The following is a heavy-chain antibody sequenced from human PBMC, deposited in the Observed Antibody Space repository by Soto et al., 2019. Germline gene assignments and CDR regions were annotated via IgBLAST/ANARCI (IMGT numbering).Heavy chain of an antibody. CDR1: GFTFSDHY. J-gene: IGHJ3*02. CDR2: IRNKANSYTT. CDR3: TTDPQITWIVVVNKFDDAFDI. Sequence: GGSLRLSCAAFGFTFSDHYMDWVRQAPGKGLEWVGRIRNKANSYTTEYAASVKGRFTISRDDSKNLLFLQMYSLKTEDTAVYYCTTDPQITWIVVVNKFDDAFDIWGQGTTVTVSS. V-gene: IGHV3-72*01. D-gene: IGHD3-22*01.